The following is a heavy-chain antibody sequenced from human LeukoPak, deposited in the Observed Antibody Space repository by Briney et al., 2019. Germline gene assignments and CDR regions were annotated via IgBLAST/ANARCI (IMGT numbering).Heavy chain of an antibody. CDR3: ARGHYDSSGYLDY. D-gene: IGHD3-22*01. J-gene: IGHJ4*02. CDR1: GGSVSSGGYS. CDR2: IYYSGST. V-gene: IGHV4-30-4*07. Sequence: SETLSLTCAVSGGSVSSGGYSWSWIRQPPGKGLAWIGYIYYSGSTYYNPSLKSRVTISVDTSKNQFSLKLSSVTAADTAVYYCARGHYDSSGYLDYWGQGTLVTVSS.